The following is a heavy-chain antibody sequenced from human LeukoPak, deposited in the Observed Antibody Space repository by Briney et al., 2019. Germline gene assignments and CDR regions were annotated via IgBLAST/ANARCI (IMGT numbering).Heavy chain of an antibody. Sequence: SETLSLTRTVSGGSINSYYWSWIRQPPGKGLEWIGYIYFTGNTFYNPSLKSRVSISLDTSKNQFSLKLSSVTAADTAMYYCASGVIGTTTGVDYWGQGTLVTVCS. J-gene: IGHJ4*02. D-gene: IGHD1-1*01. CDR2: IYFTGNT. V-gene: IGHV4-59*01. CDR1: GGSINSYY. CDR3: ASGVIGTTTGVDY.